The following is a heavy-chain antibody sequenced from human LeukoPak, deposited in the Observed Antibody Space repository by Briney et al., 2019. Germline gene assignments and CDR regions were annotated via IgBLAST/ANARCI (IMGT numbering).Heavy chain of an antibody. CDR3: ATSRGVLRYFDWLPGGMDV. CDR1: GGSFSGYY. D-gene: IGHD3-9*01. CDR2: INHSGST. J-gene: IGHJ6*04. V-gene: IGHV4-34*01. Sequence: SETLSLTCAVYGGSFSGYYWSWIRQPPGKGLEWIGEINHSGSTNYNPSLKSRVTISEDTSKNQFSLKLSAVTAADTAVYYCATSRGVLRYFDWLPGGMDVWGKGTTVTVSS.